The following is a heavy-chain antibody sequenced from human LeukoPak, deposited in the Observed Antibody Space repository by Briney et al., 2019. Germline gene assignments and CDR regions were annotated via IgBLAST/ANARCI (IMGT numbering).Heavy chain of an antibody. CDR1: GYSFTSYW. CDR2: IYPGDSDT. Sequence: GESLKISCKGSGYSFTSYWIGWVRQMPGKGLEWMGIIYPGDSDTRYSPSFQGQVTISADKSISTAYLQWSSLKASDTAMYYCARGRSEYYDFWSGYEDYWGQGTLVTVSS. CDR3: ARGRSEYYDFWSGYEDY. D-gene: IGHD3-3*01. J-gene: IGHJ4*02. V-gene: IGHV5-51*01.